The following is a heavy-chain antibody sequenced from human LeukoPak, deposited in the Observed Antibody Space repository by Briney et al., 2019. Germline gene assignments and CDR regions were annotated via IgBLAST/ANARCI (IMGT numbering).Heavy chain of an antibody. Sequence: GTSLRLSCAASGFTFRNYGMHWVRQAPGKGLEWVALIWYDGSNKDYADSVRGRFTTSRDNSKNTLYLQMNSLRAEDTAVYYCATVRTTWYVENWGQGTLVTVSS. V-gene: IGHV3-33*01. J-gene: IGHJ4*02. CDR1: GFTFRNYG. CDR3: ATVRTTWYVEN. CDR2: IWYDGSNK. D-gene: IGHD1-26*01.